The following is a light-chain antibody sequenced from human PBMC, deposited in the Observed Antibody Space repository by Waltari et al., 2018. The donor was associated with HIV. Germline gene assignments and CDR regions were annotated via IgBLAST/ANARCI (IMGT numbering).Light chain of an antibody. CDR1: SSNIGTNY. J-gene: IGLJ2*01. CDR3: AAWDENLSGRVV. V-gene: IGLV1-47*01. Sequence: QSVLTQPPSASGTPGQRVTISCSGSSSNIGTNYIYWYQQLPGTAPKLLIYRNNQWLSGVPDRFSGSKSVTSVFLAISGLRSEEEADYYCAAWDENLSGRVVFGGGTKLTVL. CDR2: RNN.